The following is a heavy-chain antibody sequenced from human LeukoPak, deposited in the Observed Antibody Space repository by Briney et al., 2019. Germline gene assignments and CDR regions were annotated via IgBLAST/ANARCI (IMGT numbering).Heavy chain of an antibody. D-gene: IGHD6-19*01. CDR2: IYSGGST. Sequence: HPGGSLRLSCAASGFTVSSNYMSWVRQAPGKGLEWVSVIYSGGSTYYADSVKGRFTISRDNSKNTLYLQMNSLRAEDTAVYYCAKDLGSSGWYTDYWGQGTLVTVSS. V-gene: IGHV3-66*01. J-gene: IGHJ4*02. CDR1: GFTVSSNY. CDR3: AKDLGSSGWYTDY.